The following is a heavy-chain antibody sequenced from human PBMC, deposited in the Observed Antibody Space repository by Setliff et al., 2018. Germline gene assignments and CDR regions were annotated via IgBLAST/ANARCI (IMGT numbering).Heavy chain of an antibody. J-gene: IGHJ4*02. CDR3: AKRGSSWSPIDF. CDR2: IHSGGSST. CDR1: GFTFSNYA. D-gene: IGHD6-13*01. V-gene: IGHV3-23*03. Sequence: GGSLRLSCAASGFTFSNYAMSWVRQAPGKGLEWVSIIHSGGSSTYYADSVKGRFTISRDDSMNTLYLQMNSLRAEDTAVYYCAKRGSSWSPIDFWGQGTLVTVSS.